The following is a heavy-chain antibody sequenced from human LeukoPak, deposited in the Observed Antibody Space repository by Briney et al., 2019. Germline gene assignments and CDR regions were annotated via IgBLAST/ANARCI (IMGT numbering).Heavy chain of an antibody. J-gene: IGHJ4*02. CDR2: IWYDGSNK. D-gene: IGHD3-10*01. Sequence: GGSLRLSCAASGFTFSSYIVTWVRQAPGKGLEWVALIWYDGSNKYYADSVKGRFTVSRDNSKNTLYLEMNSLRAEDTAVYYCARAESRFGYWGQGTLVAVSS. CDR3: ARAESRFGY. CDR1: GFTFSSYI. V-gene: IGHV3-33*08.